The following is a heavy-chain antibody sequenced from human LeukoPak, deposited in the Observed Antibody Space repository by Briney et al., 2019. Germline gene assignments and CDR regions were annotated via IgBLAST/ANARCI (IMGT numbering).Heavy chain of an antibody. CDR3: ARVVTSTWGVYYGSRSHSARSNFDY. J-gene: IGHJ4*02. CDR2: INHSGST. D-gene: IGHD3-10*01. Sequence: PSETLSLTCAVYGGSFSGYYWSWIRQPPGKGLEWIGEINHSGSTNYNPSLKSRVTISVDTSKNQFSLKLSSVTAADTAVYYCARVVTSTWGVYYGSRSHSARSNFDYWGQGTLVTVSS. V-gene: IGHV4-34*01. CDR1: GGSFSGYY.